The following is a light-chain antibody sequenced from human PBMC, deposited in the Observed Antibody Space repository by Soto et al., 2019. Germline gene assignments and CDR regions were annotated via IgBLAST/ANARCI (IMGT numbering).Light chain of an antibody. CDR2: DVS. CDR1: SSDVGGYNY. V-gene: IGLV2-11*01. CDR3: CSYAGSSLYV. J-gene: IGLJ1*01. Sequence: QSVLTQPRSVSGSPGQSVTISCTGTSSDVGGYNYVSWYQQHPGKAPKLMIYDVSKRPSGVPDRFSGSKSGNTASLTISGLQAEDEADYYCCSYAGSSLYVFGTGTKVTV.